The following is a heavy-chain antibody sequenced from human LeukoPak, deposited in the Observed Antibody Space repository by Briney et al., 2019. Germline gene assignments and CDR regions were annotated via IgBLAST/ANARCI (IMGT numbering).Heavy chain of an antibody. CDR3: ARHPYSDPFDI. D-gene: IGHD1-1*01. J-gene: IGHJ3*02. V-gene: IGHV4-59*08. CDR1: GGSSVGYY. CDR2: IYSSGHT. Sequence: QVQLQESGPGLVRPSETLSLTCTVSGGSSVGYYWSWIRQPPGKGLEWIAYIYSSGHTMSNPSLQSRVTMSLDTSRNQFSLKLSSVTAADTAVYYCARHPYSDPFDIWGPGTMVTVSS.